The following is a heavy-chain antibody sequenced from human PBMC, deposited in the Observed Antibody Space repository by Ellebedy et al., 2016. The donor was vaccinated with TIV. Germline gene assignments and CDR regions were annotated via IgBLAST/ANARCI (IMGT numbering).Heavy chain of an antibody. CDR3: ARDLYGYDSSGHYGNLDY. CDR2: INTNTGNP. CDR1: GYTFTSYT. D-gene: IGHD3-22*01. J-gene: IGHJ4*02. Sequence: AASVKVSCKASGYTFTSYTINWVRQAPGQGLEWMGWINTNTGNPTYAQGFTGRFVFSLDTSFSTAYLQISSLKAEDTAVYYCARDLYGYDSSGHYGNLDYWGQGTLVTVSS. V-gene: IGHV7-4-1*02.